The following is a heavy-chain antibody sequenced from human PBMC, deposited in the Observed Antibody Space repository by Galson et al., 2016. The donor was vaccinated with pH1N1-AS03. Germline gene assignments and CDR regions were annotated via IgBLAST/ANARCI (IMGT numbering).Heavy chain of an antibody. CDR2: VGNYNGDA. J-gene: IGHJ4*02. CDR1: DYTFG. D-gene: IGHD5-24*01. Sequence: SVKVSCKASDYTFGIGWVRQAPGQGLEGMGWVGNYNGDAKYAQKFQGRVTITTDTSTSTAYMELRQLKTDDTAIYYCAKDPNYNYDYHVDYWAQGTLTTVSS. V-gene: IGHV1-18*01. CDR3: AKDPNYNYDYHVDY.